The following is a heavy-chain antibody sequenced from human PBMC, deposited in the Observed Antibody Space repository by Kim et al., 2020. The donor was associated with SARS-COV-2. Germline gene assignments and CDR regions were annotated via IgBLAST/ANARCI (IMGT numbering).Heavy chain of an antibody. V-gene: IGHV1-18*04. CDR3: ARSNKLSVALDF. D-gene: IGHD6-19*01. CDR2: IYSFNGDR. Sequence: ASVKVSCKASGYSFISYGISWVRQPPGQGLEWMGYIYSFNGDRSSAQSLRDRFSMTTDTSTGTAYMELRSLRSDDTAVYYCARSNKLSVALDFWGQGTLV. CDR1: GYSFISYG. J-gene: IGHJ4*02.